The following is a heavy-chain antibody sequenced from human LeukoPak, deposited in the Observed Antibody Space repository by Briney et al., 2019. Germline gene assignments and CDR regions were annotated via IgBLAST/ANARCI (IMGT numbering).Heavy chain of an antibody. CDR1: GFTFSDYY. CDR3: ARDLFSYTTLRYFDY. D-gene: IGHD2-15*01. V-gene: IGHV4-30-4*08. CDR2: IYYSGTT. J-gene: IGHJ4*02. Sequence: LRLSCAASGFTFSDYYMTWIRQPPGKGLEWIGYIYYSGTTYYNPSLKSRVTISIDTSKNQFSLKLSSVTAADTAVYYCARDLFSYTTLRYFDYWGQGALVTVSS.